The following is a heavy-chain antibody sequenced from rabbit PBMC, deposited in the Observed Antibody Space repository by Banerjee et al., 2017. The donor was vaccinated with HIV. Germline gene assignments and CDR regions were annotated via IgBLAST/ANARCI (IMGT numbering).Heavy chain of an antibody. D-gene: IGHD8-1*01. CDR1: GFSFSSGYY. V-gene: IGHV1S45*01. J-gene: IGHJ4*01. Sequence: QEQLVESGGGLVQPEGSLTLTCTASGFSFSSGYYICWVRQAPGKGLEWIGCIGVGSGSTYHARWAIGRFTISRTSSTTVTLQMTSLTAADTATYFCASVYGATSYYTLWGQGTLVTVS. CDR2: IGVGSGST. CDR3: ASVYGATSYYTL.